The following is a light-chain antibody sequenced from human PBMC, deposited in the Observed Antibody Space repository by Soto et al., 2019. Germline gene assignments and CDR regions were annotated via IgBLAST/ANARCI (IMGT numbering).Light chain of an antibody. CDR1: QSVSNRY. J-gene: IGKJ5*01. CDR3: QQRSNWPPVIT. Sequence: EVVLTPSPGAVSLTPRERAALACRASQSVSNRYLAWYQQKPGQAPRLLIYGASSRATGVPDRISGSGSGTDFTLTISSLEPEDFAVYYCQQRSNWPPVITFGQGARLDIK. V-gene: IGKV3D-20*02. CDR2: GAS.